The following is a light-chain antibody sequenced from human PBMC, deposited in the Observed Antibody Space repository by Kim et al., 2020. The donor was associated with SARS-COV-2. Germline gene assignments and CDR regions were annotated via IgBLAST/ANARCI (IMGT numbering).Light chain of an antibody. Sequence: QSALTQPASVSGSPGQSITISCTGTINDVGSFSLVSWYQQHPGKAPQLIIYECSKRPSGISYRFSGSKSGNTASLTISALQAEDEADYYCSSYTYTTNYLFGTGTKVTVL. CDR1: INDVGSFSL. CDR2: ECS. V-gene: IGLV2-23*01. J-gene: IGLJ1*01. CDR3: SSYTYTTNYL.